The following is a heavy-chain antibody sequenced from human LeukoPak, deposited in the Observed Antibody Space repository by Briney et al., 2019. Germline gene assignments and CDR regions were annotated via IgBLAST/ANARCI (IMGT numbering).Heavy chain of an antibody. Sequence: SETLSLTCAVDGGSFSGDYWSWIRQPPGKGLEWIGEINHSGSTNYNPSLKGRVTISVDTSKNQFSLKLSSVTAADTAVYYCARTRDGYNPTQYYFDYWGPGTLVTVSS. D-gene: IGHD5-24*01. J-gene: IGHJ4*02. CDR1: GGSFSGDY. V-gene: IGHV4-34*01. CDR3: ARTRDGYNPTQYYFDY. CDR2: INHSGST.